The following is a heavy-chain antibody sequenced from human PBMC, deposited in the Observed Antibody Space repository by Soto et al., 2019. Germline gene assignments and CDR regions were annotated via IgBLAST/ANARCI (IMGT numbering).Heavy chain of an antibody. V-gene: IGHV3-23*01. CDR3: AKLMVTTRPRGYFDY. CDR2: ISGSGGIT. J-gene: IGHJ4*02. D-gene: IGHD6-6*01. CDR1: GFTFSSYA. Sequence: EVQLLESGGALVQPGGSLRLSCEASGFTFSSYAMSWVRQAPGKGLEWVSTISGSGGITYYADSVKGRFIISSDSSKNTLYLQMNSLGAEDTAVYYCAKLMVTTRPRGYFDYWGQGTLVSVPS.